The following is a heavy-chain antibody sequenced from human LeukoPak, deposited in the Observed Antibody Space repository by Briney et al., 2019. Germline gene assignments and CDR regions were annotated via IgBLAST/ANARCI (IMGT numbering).Heavy chain of an antibody. CDR2: ISNNGDNT. V-gene: IGHV3-23*01. J-gene: IGHJ4*02. CDR3: AKDKHYCSSTICYLYYFDY. Sequence: GGSLRLSCAASGFTFTKYAMNWVRQAPGKGLEWVSGISNNGDNTYYADSVRGRFTISRDNSKNTVYLQMNSLRAEDTAIYYCAKDKHYCSSTICYLYYFDYWGQGSLVAVSS. CDR1: GFTFTKYA. D-gene: IGHD2-2*01.